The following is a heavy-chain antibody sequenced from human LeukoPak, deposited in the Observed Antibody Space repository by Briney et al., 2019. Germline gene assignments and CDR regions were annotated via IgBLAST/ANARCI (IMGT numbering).Heavy chain of an antibody. J-gene: IGHJ3*02. D-gene: IGHD2-15*01. V-gene: IGHV4-4*07. CDR2: IYTSGST. Sequence: PSETLSLTCTVSGGSISSYYWSWIRQPAGKGLEWIGRIYTSGSTNYNPSLKSRVTMSVDTSKNQFSLKLSSVTAADTAVCYCARDFRCSGGSCYSDAFDIWGQGTMVTVSS. CDR3: ARDFRCSGGSCYSDAFDI. CDR1: GGSISSYY.